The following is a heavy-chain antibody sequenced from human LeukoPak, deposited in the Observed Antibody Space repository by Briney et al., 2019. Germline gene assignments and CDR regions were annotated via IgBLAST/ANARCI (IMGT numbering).Heavy chain of an antibody. D-gene: IGHD3-9*01. Sequence: ASVKVSCKVSGYTLTELSMHWVRQAPGKGLEWMGGFDPEDGETIYAQKFQGRVTMTEDTSTDTAYMELSSLRSEDTAVYYCATIKWVGGYDILTGYYWIEDYWGQGTLVTVSS. V-gene: IGHV1-24*01. CDR2: FDPEDGET. CDR1: GYTLTELS. CDR3: ATIKWVGGYDILTGYYWIEDY. J-gene: IGHJ4*02.